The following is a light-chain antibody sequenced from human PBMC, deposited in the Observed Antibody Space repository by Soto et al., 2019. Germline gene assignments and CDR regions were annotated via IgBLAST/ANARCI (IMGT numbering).Light chain of an antibody. CDR3: QQSYSTPRT. J-gene: IGKJ1*01. CDR1: QSISSY. CDR2: AAS. V-gene: IGKV1-39*01. Sequence: IQMTQAPSSLSASVGDRVTITCRASQSISSYLNWYQQKPGKAPKLLIYAASSLQSGVPSRFSGSGSETDFTLTISSLQPEDFATYYCQQSYSTPRTFGQGTKVELK.